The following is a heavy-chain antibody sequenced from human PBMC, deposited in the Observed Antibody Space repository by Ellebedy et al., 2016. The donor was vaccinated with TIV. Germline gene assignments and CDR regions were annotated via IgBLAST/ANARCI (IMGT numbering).Heavy chain of an antibody. D-gene: IGHD2-15*01. CDR3: ARDGVVGVNWFDP. J-gene: IGHJ5*02. V-gene: IGHV3-21*05. CDR1: GFTFSSYA. CDR2: ISPNSGFI. Sequence: GESLKISCAASGFTFSSYAMSWVRQAPGKGLEWVSYISPNSGFINYVDSVKGRFSISRDNAKNSLYLQMNSLRAEDTAVYYCARDGVVGVNWFDPWGQGTLVTVSS.